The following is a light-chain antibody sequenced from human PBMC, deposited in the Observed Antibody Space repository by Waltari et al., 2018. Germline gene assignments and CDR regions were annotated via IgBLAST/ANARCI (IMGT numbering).Light chain of an antibody. Sequence: QSVLTQPPSVSGAPRQRVPISCSGSSSHTENKGVHWYQHLPGSAPKLLILYDNLLPSGVSSRFSSSKSGTSASLAISGLQSDDEADYYCATWDDSLNAYVFGSGTKVTVV. CDR3: ATWDDSLNAYV. CDR2: YDN. V-gene: IGLV1-36*01. CDR1: SSHTENKG. J-gene: IGLJ1*01.